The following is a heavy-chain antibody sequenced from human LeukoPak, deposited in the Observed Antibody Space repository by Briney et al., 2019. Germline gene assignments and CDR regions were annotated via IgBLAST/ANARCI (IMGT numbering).Heavy chain of an antibody. CDR2: IYTSGST. CDR3: ARGRRLDSSGWTYYHYGMDV. CDR1: GGSISSYY. D-gene: IGHD6-19*01. Sequence: SETLSLTCTVSGGSISSYYWSWIRQPAGKGLEWIGRIYTSGSTNYNPSLKSRVTMSVDTSKNQFSLKLSSVTAADTAVYYCARGRRLDSSGWTYYHYGMDVWGQGTTVTVSS. J-gene: IGHJ6*02. V-gene: IGHV4-4*07.